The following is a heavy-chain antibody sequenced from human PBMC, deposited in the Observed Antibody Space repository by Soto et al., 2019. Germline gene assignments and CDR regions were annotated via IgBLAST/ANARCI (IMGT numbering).Heavy chain of an antibody. CDR1: GGSISSYY. D-gene: IGHD2-2*01. CDR2: IYNSGST. J-gene: IGHJ4*02. V-gene: IGHV4-59*01. CDR3: ARARFCTSTSCYHYFDF. Sequence: SETLSLTCTVSGGSISSYYWSWIRQPPGKGLEWIGYIYNSGSTNYNPSLKSRVTISVDTSKNQFSLKLSSVTPADTAVYYCARARFCTSTSCYHYFDFWGQGTLVTV.